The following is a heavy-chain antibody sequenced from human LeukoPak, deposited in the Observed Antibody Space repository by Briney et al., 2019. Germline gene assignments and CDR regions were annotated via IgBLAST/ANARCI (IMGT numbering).Heavy chain of an antibody. Sequence: ASVKVSCKASGYTFTGYYMHWVRQAPGRGLEWMGWINPNSGGTNYAQKFQGRVTMTRDTSISTAYMELSRLRSDDTAVYYCARDLALQLPQGYWGQGTLVTVSS. J-gene: IGHJ4*02. CDR1: GYTFTGYY. V-gene: IGHV1-2*02. CDR2: INPNSGGT. D-gene: IGHD2-2*01. CDR3: ARDLALQLPQGY.